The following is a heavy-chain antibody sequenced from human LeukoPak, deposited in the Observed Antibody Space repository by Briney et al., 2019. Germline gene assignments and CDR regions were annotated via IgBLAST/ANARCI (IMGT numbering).Heavy chain of an antibody. J-gene: IGHJ4*02. CDR1: GFSVSSQY. CDR2: IFSDGST. CDR3: ARGASVTPSY. Sequence: PGGSLRLSCAASGFSVSSQYMNWVRQAPGKGLEWVSLIFSDGSTYYADSVKGRFTISRDYSKNTLYLQMNSLRAEDTAVYYCARGASVTPSYWGQGTLVTVSS. V-gene: IGHV3-53*01. D-gene: IGHD4-23*01.